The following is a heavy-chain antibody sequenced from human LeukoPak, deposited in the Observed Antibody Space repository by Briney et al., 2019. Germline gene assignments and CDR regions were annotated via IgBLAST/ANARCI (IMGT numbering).Heavy chain of an antibody. CDR2: ISRSSSSM. CDR1: GFTFSSYI. CDR3: VRGATVTSPFDY. Sequence: GGSLRLSCAASGFTFSSYIMNWVRQAPGKGLEWLSYISRSSSSMYYADSVKGRFTISRDNAKNSLYLQMNSLRDEDTAVYYCVRGATVTSPFDYWGQGTLVTVSS. J-gene: IGHJ4*02. V-gene: IGHV3-48*02. D-gene: IGHD4-17*01.